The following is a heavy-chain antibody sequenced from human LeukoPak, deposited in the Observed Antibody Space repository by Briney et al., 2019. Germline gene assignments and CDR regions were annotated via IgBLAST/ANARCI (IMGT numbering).Heavy chain of an antibody. CDR3: ARGNGEYAYGYYFDY. D-gene: IGHD5-18*01. J-gene: IGHJ4*02. CDR2: MHYSGSA. CDR1: GGSISPYY. V-gene: IGHV4-59*01. Sequence: PSETLSLTRTVSGGSISPYYWGWIRQPPGKGLEFIGFMHYSGSANYHPSLKSRVSISLDTSKNQFSLNLSSVTAADTATYLCARGNGEYAYGYYFDYWGQGSLVTVSS.